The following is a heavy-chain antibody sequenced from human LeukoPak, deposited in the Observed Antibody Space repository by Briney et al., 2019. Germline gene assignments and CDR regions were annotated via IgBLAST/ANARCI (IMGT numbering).Heavy chain of an antibody. CDR2: IYHSGST. J-gene: IGHJ4*02. D-gene: IGHD3-10*01. Sequence: DPSETLSLTCAVSGDSISSSNWWSWVRQPPGKGLEWIGEIYHSGSTNYNPSLKSRVTISVDTSKNQFSLKLSSVTAADTAVYYCARARGRLFHYPTDYWGQGTLVTVSS. CDR3: ARARGRLFHYPTDY. V-gene: IGHV4-4*02. CDR1: GDSISSSNW.